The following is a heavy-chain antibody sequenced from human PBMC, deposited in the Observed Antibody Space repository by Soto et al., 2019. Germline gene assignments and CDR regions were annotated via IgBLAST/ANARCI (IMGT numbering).Heavy chain of an antibody. Sequence: QVQLVESGGGVVQPGRSLRLSCAASGFTFSSYGMHWVRQAPGKGVEWVAVISYDGSNKYYADSVKGRFTISRDNSKNTLYLQMNSLRAEDTAVYYCAKDIRYSSGWYHYYYGMDVWGLGTTVTVSS. CDR2: ISYDGSNK. D-gene: IGHD6-19*01. CDR3: AKDIRYSSGWYHYYYGMDV. J-gene: IGHJ6*02. CDR1: GFTFSSYG. V-gene: IGHV3-30*18.